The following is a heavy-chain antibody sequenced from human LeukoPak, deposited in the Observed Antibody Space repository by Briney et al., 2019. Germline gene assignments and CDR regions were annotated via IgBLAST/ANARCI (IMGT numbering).Heavy chain of an antibody. D-gene: IGHD2-2*01. CDR1: GYTFTGYY. CDR2: INPNTGAT. V-gene: IGHV1-2*02. J-gene: IGHJ6*02. CDR3: TRDHCSYVNCYEDYYYGMDV. Sequence: ASVKVSCKASGYTFTGYYMHWVRQAPGQGLEWMGWINPNTGATDTAQKFQGRVTMTRDTSISAAYMELSSLRSDDTAVYYCTRDHCSYVNCYEDYYYGMDVWGQGTTVTASS.